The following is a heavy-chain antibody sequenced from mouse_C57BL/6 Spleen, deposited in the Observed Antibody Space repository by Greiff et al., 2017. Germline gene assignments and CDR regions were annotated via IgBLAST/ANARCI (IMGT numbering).Heavy chain of an antibody. Sequence: QVHVKQSGPGLVQPSQSLSITCTVSGFSLTSYGVHWVRQSPGKGLEWLGVIWRGGSTDYNAAFMSRLSITKDNSKSQVFFKMNSLQADDTAIYYCAKKGGYDGRGRDYYAMDYWGQGTSVTVSS. V-gene: IGHV2-5*01. CDR3: AKKGGYDGRGRDYYAMDY. D-gene: IGHD2-2*01. J-gene: IGHJ4*01. CDR2: IWRGGST. CDR1: GFSLTSYG.